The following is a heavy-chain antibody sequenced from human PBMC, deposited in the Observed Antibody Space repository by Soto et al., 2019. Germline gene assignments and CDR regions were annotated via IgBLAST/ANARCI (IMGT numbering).Heavy chain of an antibody. J-gene: IGHJ4*02. Sequence: SAKVSCTAYGPTYSSDAVSGVRQAPGQGLEWMGGIIPIFGTANYAQKFQGRVTITADESTSTAYMELSSLRSEDTAVYYCARSPDDYGDVFDYWGQGTLVTFSS. CDR2: IIPIFGTA. D-gene: IGHD4-17*01. CDR1: GPTYSSDA. V-gene: IGHV1-69*13. CDR3: ARSPDDYGDVFDY.